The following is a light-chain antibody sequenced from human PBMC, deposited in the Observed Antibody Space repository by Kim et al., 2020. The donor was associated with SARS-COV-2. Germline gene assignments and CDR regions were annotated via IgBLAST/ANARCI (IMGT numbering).Light chain of an antibody. CDR3: QSYDSSLSGYV. J-gene: IGLJ1*01. CDR1: SSNIGAGYD. CDR2: GNS. Sequence: QRVTISCTGSSSNIGAGYDVHWYQQLPGTAPKLLIYGNSNRPSGVPDRFSGSKSGTSASLAITGLQAEDEADYYCQSYDSSLSGYVFGTGTKVTVL. V-gene: IGLV1-40*01.